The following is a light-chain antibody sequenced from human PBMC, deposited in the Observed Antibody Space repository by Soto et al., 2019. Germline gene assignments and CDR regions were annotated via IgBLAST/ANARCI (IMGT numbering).Light chain of an antibody. J-gene: IGKJ2*01. CDR2: DAS. CDR3: QQYNYYPYT. CDR1: QSINSW. Sequence: DIPMTQSPSTLSASVGDRVTITCRASQSINSWLAWYQQKPGKAPKLLVYDASSLESGVPSRFSGSGSGTEFTLTISSLQPGDFATYYCQQYNYYPYTFGQGTKLEIK. V-gene: IGKV1-5*01.